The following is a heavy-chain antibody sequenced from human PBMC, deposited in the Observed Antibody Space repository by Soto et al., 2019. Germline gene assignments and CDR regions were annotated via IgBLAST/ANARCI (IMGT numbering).Heavy chain of an antibody. CDR1: GFTFDDYA. J-gene: IGHJ4*02. CDR2: ISWNSGTI. D-gene: IGHD2-2*01. Sequence: EVQLVESGGGLVQPGRSLRLSCTASGFTFDDYAMHWVRQGPGKGLEWVAGISWNSGTIGYEDSVKGRFTISRDNANNSLYLQMNSLRGEDTALYYCSRYIDVAVRGPFGYWGQGTLVTVSS. CDR3: SRYIDVAVRGPFGY. V-gene: IGHV3-9*01.